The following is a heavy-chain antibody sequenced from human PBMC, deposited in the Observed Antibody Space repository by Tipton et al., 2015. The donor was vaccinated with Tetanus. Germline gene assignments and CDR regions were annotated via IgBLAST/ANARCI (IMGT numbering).Heavy chain of an antibody. Sequence: QSGPEVKKPGASVKVSCKASGYTFTSYDINWVRQATGQGLEWMGWMNPNSGNTGYAQKFQGRVTMTRNTSISTAYMELSSLRSEDTAVYYCAREEGDILTGYYYYYGMDVWGQGTTVTVSS. CDR3: AREEGDILTGYYYYYGMDV. CDR2: MNPNSGNT. V-gene: IGHV1-8*01. J-gene: IGHJ6*02. D-gene: IGHD3-9*01. CDR1: GYTFTSYD.